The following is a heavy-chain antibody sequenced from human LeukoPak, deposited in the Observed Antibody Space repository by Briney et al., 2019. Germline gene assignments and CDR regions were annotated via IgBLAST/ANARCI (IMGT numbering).Heavy chain of an antibody. CDR1: GGSISSYY. V-gene: IGHV4-59*08. Sequence: SETLSLTCTVSGGSISSYYWSWIRQPPGKGLEWIGYIYYSGSTNYNPFLKSRVTISVDTSKNQFSLKLSSVAAADTAVYYCARLSLAAAGKGDNWLDPWGQGTLVTVSS. J-gene: IGHJ5*02. D-gene: IGHD6-13*01. CDR3: ARLSLAAAGKGDNWLDP. CDR2: IYYSGST.